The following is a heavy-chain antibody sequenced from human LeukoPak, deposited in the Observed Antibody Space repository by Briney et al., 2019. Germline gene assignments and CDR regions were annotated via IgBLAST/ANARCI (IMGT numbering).Heavy chain of an antibody. CDR1: GYTLTELS. D-gene: IGHD6-19*01. J-gene: IGHJ6*02. CDR2: FDPEDGET. CDR3: ATQEQWLVRNLKGNYYYYYGMDV. Sequence: ASLKVSCKVSGYTLTELSMHWVRQAPGKGLEWMGGFDPEDGETIYAQKFQGRVTMTEDTSTDTAYMELSSLRSEDTAVYYCATQEQWLVRNLKGNYYYYYGMDVWGQGTTVTVSS. V-gene: IGHV1-24*01.